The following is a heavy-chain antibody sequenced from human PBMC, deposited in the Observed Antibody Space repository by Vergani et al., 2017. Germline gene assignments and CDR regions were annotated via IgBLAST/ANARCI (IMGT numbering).Heavy chain of an antibody. Sequence: EVQLLESGGGLVQPGGSLRLSCAASGFTFSSYAMSWVRQAPGKGLEWVSAISGSGGSTYYADSVKGRFTISRANSKNTLYLQMNSLRAEDTAVYYCAGTGYSYGRRGYYDYYGMDVWGQGTTVTVSS. D-gene: IGHD5-18*01. CDR1: GFTFSSYA. J-gene: IGHJ6*02. CDR3: AGTGYSYGRRGYYDYYGMDV. CDR2: ISGSGGST. V-gene: IGHV3-23*01.